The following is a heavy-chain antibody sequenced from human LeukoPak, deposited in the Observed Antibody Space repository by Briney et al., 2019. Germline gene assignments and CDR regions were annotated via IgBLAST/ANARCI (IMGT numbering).Heavy chain of an antibody. J-gene: IGHJ4*02. Sequence: PGGSLRLSFAASGFTFSSYWMSWVRQAPGKGLEWVANIKQDGSEKYYVDSVKGRFTISRDNAKNSLYLQMNSLRAEDTAVYYCARLERDFTMIVEDYWGQGTLVTVSS. V-gene: IGHV3-7*01. CDR3: ARLERDFTMIVEDY. CDR2: IKQDGSEK. CDR1: GFTFSSYW. D-gene: IGHD3-22*01.